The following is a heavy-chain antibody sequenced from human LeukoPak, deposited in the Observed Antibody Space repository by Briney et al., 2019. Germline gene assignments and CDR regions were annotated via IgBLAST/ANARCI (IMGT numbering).Heavy chain of an antibody. CDR1: GYTFTSYG. V-gene: IGHV1-18*01. CDR3: ARDPPKIAVAGSFDY. J-gene: IGHJ4*02. D-gene: IGHD6-19*01. Sequence: RASVKVSCKASGYTFTSYGIIWVRQAPGQGLEWMGWISAYNGNTNYAQKLQGRVTMTTDTSTSTAYMELRSLRSDDTAVYYCARDPPKIAVAGSFDYWGQGTLVTVSS. CDR2: ISAYNGNT.